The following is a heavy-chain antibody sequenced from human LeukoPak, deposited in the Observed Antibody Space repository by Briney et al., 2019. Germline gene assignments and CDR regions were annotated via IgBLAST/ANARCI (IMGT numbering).Heavy chain of an antibody. CDR3: ARATTQAGIAATGTGY. V-gene: IGHV3-21*01. D-gene: IGHD6-13*01. Sequence: GGSLRLSCAASGFTFSSYSMNWVRQAPGKGLEWVSSICGTGGYIYYADSVKGRFTISRDNAKNSLYLQMNSLRAEDTAVYYCARATTQAGIAATGTGYWGQGTLVIVSS. CDR2: ICGTGGYI. J-gene: IGHJ4*02. CDR1: GFTFSSYS.